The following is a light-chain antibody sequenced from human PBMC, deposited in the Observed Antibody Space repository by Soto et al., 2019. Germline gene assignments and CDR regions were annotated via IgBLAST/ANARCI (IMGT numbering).Light chain of an antibody. V-gene: IGKV1D-13*01. J-gene: IGKJ4*01. Sequence: AIHLTQSPSSLSATVGDSVTITCRASQGIARALAWYQQKPGKAPKLLIYDASSLESGVPSRFSGRGYVTDFTLTITSLQPEDFATYYCQQFSNYPLTFGGGTKVEIK. CDR2: DAS. CDR1: QGIARA. CDR3: QQFSNYPLT.